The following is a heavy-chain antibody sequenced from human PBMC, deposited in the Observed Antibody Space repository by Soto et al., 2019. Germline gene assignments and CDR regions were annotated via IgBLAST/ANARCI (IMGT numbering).Heavy chain of an antibody. CDR2: IIPISATA. Sequence: QVQLVQSGAEVKKPGSSVKVSCKASGVTFSSYAISWVRQAPGQGLEWMGGIIPISATANYAQKFQGGVTITADESTSTAYMELSSMISEDTAVYYCARSQGSSTSLEIYYYYYYGMDVWGQGTTVTVSS. CDR3: ARSQGSSTSLEIYYYYYYGMDV. J-gene: IGHJ6*02. D-gene: IGHD2-2*01. CDR1: GVTFSSYA. V-gene: IGHV1-69*01.